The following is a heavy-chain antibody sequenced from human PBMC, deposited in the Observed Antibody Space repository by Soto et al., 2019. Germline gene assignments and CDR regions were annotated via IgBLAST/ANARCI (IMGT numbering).Heavy chain of an antibody. CDR1: GFTVSTKY. Sequence: EVQLVESGGGLVQPGGSLRLSCAASGFTVSTKYMIWVRQAPGKGLEWVSVIYSGGSTFYADSVRGRFTISRDNSKNTVNLQMNSLRAEDTAVYYCARDPWAADYWGQGTLVTVSS. CDR2: IYSGGST. D-gene: IGHD3-16*01. CDR3: ARDPWAADY. J-gene: IGHJ4*02. V-gene: IGHV3-66*01.